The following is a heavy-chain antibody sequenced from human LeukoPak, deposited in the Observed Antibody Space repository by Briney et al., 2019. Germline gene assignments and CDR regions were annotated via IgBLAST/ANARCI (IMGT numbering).Heavy chain of an antibody. CDR3: ARDSTVTTSYDY. V-gene: IGHV3-7*01. Sequence: GGSLRLSCVASGFTFSSSWMAWVRQAPGKGLQWVANINHDGSVKNYVGSVKGRFTISRDNAQNSFYLQMNSLETDDTAVYYCARDSTVTTSYDYWGQGTLVTVSS. CDR2: INHDGSVK. D-gene: IGHD4-17*01. CDR1: GFTFSSSW. J-gene: IGHJ4*02.